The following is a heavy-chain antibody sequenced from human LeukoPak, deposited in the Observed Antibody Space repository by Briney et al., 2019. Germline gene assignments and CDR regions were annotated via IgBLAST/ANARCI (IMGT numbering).Heavy chain of an antibody. Sequence: SETLSLTCTVSGYSISSGYYWGWIRQPPGKGLEWIGNIYHSGSTYYNPSLKSRVTISVDKSKNQFSLKLSSVTAADTAVYYCARDWKYCSGGSCYYEGVYWGQGTLVTVSS. CDR3: ARDWKYCSGGSCYYEGVY. D-gene: IGHD2-15*01. CDR1: GYSISSGYY. CDR2: IYHSGST. J-gene: IGHJ4*02. V-gene: IGHV4-38-2*02.